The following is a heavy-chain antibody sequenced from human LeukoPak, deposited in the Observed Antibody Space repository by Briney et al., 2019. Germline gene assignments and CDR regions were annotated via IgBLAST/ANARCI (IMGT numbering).Heavy chain of an antibody. J-gene: IGHJ5*02. CDR3: ASREWFDP. CDR1: GGSISSYY. V-gene: IGHV4-4*07. CDR2: IYASGST. Sequence: PSETLSPTCTVSGGSISSYYWSWIRQPAGKGLEWIGRIYASGSTNYNPSLKSRLTMSVDTSKNQFSLRLSSVTAADTAVYYCASREWFDPWGQGTLVTVSS.